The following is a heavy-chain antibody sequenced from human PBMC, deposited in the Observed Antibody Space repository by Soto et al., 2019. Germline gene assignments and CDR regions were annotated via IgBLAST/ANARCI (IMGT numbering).Heavy chain of an antibody. J-gene: IGHJ4*02. CDR1: GYTFSSYG. CDR2: ISVYNGNT. D-gene: IGHD1-20*01. V-gene: IGHV1-18*04. Sequence: ASVKVSCKASGYTFSSYGIMWVRQAPGQGLEWMGWISVYNGNTNYAQKLQGRVTMTTDTSTSTAYMELRSLRSDDTAVYYCARAEKWVTGGEGGYWGQGALVTVSS. CDR3: ARAEKWVTGGEGGY.